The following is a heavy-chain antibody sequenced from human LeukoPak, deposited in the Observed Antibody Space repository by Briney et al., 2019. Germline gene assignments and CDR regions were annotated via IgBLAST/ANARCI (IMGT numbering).Heavy chain of an antibody. CDR1: GYTFTSYF. D-gene: IGHD2-21*02. CDR2: INPSGGST. J-gene: IGHJ4*02. V-gene: IGHV1-46*01. Sequence: ASVKVSCKASGYTFTSYFLHWVRQAPGQGLEWMGIINPSGGSTSYAQKFQGRVTMTRDTSTSTVCMELSSLRSEDTAIYYCAREGKAYCGGDCYFDYWGQGTLVTVSS. CDR3: AREGKAYCGGDCYFDY.